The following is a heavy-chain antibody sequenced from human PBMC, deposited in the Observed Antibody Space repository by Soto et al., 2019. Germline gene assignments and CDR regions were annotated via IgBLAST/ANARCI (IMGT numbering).Heavy chain of an antibody. CDR3: ASGIQLWLRRINNGYSG. CDR2: IIPMFGTA. V-gene: IGHV1-69*12. J-gene: IGHJ4*02. Sequence: QVQLVQSGAEVKKPESSVKVSCKAPGGTFSTYAISWVRQAPGQGLEWMGGIIPMFGTANYAQRFQDRVTITEEESTNTVYMEMSSLRSEDTAVYLCASGIQLWLRRINNGYSGWGQGTLVTVSS. CDR1: GGTFSTYA. D-gene: IGHD5-18*01.